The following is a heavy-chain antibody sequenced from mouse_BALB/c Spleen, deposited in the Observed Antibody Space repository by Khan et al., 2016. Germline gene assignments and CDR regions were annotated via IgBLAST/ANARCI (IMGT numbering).Heavy chain of an antibody. Sequence: EVQLQESGPGLVKPSQSLSPTCTVTGYSITSDYAWNWIRQFPGNKLERMGYITYSGLTNYNPPLKSRTSITRDTSKNQCFLQLLSVTTEDTATYYCAYGGYYAWFSYWGQGALVTISA. CDR3: AYGGYYAWFSY. V-gene: IGHV3-2*02. CDR2: ITYSGLT. CDR1: GYSITSDYA. D-gene: IGHD2-3*01. J-gene: IGHJ3*01.